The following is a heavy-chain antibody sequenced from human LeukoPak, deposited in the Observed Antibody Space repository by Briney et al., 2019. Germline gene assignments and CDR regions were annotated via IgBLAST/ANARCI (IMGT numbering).Heavy chain of an antibody. V-gene: IGHV1-69*06. CDR2: IIPIFGTA. Sequence: GASVKVSCKASGGTFSSYAISWVRQAPGQGLEWMGGIIPIFGTANYAQKFQGRVTITADKSTSTAYMELSSLRSEDTAVYYCARVGTMVRGVMADYWGQGTLVTVSS. D-gene: IGHD3-10*01. CDR1: GGTFSSYA. J-gene: IGHJ4*02. CDR3: ARVGTMVRGVMADY.